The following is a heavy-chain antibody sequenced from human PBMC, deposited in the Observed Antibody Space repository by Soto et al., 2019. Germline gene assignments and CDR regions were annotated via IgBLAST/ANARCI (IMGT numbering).Heavy chain of an antibody. J-gene: IGHJ3*02. CDR2: IYYSGNS. D-gene: IGHD3-16*01. CDR1: GGFVSRGGYY. V-gene: IGHV4-31*03. CDR3: ARDAFRNPRAFDI. Sequence: PSETLSLTCTVSGGFVSRGGYYWSWIRQHPGKGLEWIGHIYYSGNSYYNPSLKSRVTMSVDTSKNQFSLELSSVTAADTAVYYCARDAFRNPRAFDIWGQGTMVTVSS.